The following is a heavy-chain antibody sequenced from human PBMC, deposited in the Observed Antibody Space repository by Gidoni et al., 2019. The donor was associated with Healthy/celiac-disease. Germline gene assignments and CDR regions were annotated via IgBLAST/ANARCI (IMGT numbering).Heavy chain of an antibody. V-gene: IGHV3-7*01. J-gene: IGHJ4*02. CDR2: INQDGIEK. CDR3: ARGGVVYAYFDY. CDR1: GVTFSSYW. D-gene: IGHD2-8*02. Sequence: EVQLVESVGGRDPPGGSLRLYCAASGVTFSSYWMSLVRQATGKGLEWLVNINQDGIEKYYVDSVKCRFTISSDNAKNSLYLQMTSLRAEDTAVYSCARGGVVYAYFDYWGQVTLVTVSS.